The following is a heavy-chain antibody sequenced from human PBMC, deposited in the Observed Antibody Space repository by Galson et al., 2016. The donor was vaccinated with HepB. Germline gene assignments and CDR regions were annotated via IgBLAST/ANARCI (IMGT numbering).Heavy chain of an antibody. CDR2: TYYRSKWYV. CDR1: GDSVSSNSAA. CDR3: ARDPPDVLSIFDV. J-gene: IGHJ3*01. D-gene: IGHD1-14*01. Sequence: CAISGDSVSSNSAAWNWIRQSPSRGLEWLGRTYYRSKWYVNYAQSVESRISITPDTSKNQFSLHLNFVTPEDTAIYYCARDPPDVLSIFDVWGQGTMVTVSS. V-gene: IGHV6-1*01.